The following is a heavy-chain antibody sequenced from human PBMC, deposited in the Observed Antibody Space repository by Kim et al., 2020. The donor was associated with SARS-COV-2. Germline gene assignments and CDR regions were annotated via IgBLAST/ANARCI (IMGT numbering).Heavy chain of an antibody. D-gene: IGHD3-10*01. Sequence: GGSLRLSCAASGFTFSSYAMHWVRQAPGKGLEWVAVISYDGSNKYYVDSVKGRFTISRDNSKNTLYLQMNSLRAEDTAVYYCARDDYGSGSYFSSPPFD. CDR1: GFTFSSYA. CDR3: ARDDYGSGSYFSSPPFD. J-gene: IGHJ4*01. CDR2: ISYDGSNK. V-gene: IGHV3-30*04.